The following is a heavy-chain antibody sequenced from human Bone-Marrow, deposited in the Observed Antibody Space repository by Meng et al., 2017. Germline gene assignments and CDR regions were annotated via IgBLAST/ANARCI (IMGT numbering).Heavy chain of an antibody. V-gene: IGHV5-51*01. CDR1: GYSFNSYW. J-gene: IGHJ6*02. D-gene: IGHD3-10*01. CDR3: ARHVKYVVRGVISPPYYGMDV. Sequence: GESLKISCKGSGYSFNSYWIGWVRQMPGQGLEWMGIIYPGDSDTRYSPSFQGQVTLSADKSISTAYLQWSSLKASDTAMYDCARHVKYVVRGVISPPYYGMDVWGQGTTVTVSS. CDR2: IYPGDSDT.